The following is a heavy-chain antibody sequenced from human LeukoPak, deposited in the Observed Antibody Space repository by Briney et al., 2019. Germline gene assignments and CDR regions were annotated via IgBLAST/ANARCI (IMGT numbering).Heavy chain of an antibody. Sequence: SETLSLTCTVSGGSIRSSSYYWGWIRQPPGKGLERVGTGYYSGTTYYNPSLKSRVTISVDTSKNQFSLKLRSVSAADTAVYYCARHYWYGWGSEPHGFDNWGQGTMVSVSS. CDR2: GYYSGTT. CDR1: GGSIRSSSYY. V-gene: IGHV4-39*01. J-gene: IGHJ3*02. CDR3: ARHYWYGWGSEPHGFDN. D-gene: IGHD3-16*01.